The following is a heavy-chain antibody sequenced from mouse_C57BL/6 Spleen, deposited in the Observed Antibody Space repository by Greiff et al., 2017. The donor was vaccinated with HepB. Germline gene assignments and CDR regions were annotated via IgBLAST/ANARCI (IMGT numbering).Heavy chain of an antibody. CDR1: GYAFSSSW. Sequence: VQLQQSGPELVKPGASVKISCKASGYAFSSSWMNWVKQRPGKGLEWIGRLYPGDGDTNYNGKFKGKATLTADNSSSTAYMQLSSLTSEDSAVYFCATYGYDAAWFAYWGQGTLVTVSA. CDR3: ATYGYDAAWFAY. D-gene: IGHD2-2*01. J-gene: IGHJ3*01. CDR2: LYPGDGDT. V-gene: IGHV1-82*01.